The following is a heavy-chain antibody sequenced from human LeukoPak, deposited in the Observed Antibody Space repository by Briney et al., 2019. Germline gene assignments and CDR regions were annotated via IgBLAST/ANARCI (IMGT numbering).Heavy chain of an antibody. CDR2: ISYDGSNK. J-gene: IGHJ4*02. CDR1: GFTFSSYS. D-gene: IGHD2-15*01. CDR3: AKDVVAYCSGGGCYSVDY. Sequence: GGSLRLSCAASGFTFSSYSMNWVRQAPGKGLEWVAVISYDGSNKYYADSVKGRFTISRDNSKNTLYLQMNSLRAEDTAVYYCAKDVVAYCSGGGCYSVDYWGQGTLVTVSS. V-gene: IGHV3-30*18.